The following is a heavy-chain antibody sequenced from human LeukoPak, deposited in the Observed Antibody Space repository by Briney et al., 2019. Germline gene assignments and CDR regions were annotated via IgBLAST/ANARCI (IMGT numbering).Heavy chain of an antibody. V-gene: IGHV3-23*01. J-gene: IGHJ4*02. CDR2: ISGSGGST. CDR3: ARGRVAYSAYYFDY. D-gene: IGHD2-15*01. Sequence: GGSLRLSCAASGFTFSSYAMSWVRQAPGKGLEWVSAISGSGGSTYYADSVKGRFTISRDNSKNTLYLQMNSLRAEDTAVYYCARGRVAYSAYYFDYWGRGTLVTVSS. CDR1: GFTFSSYA.